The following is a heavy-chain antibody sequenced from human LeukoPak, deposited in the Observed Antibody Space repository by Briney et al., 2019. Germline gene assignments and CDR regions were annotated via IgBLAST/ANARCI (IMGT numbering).Heavy chain of an antibody. CDR2: IYYSGST. D-gene: IGHD2-15*01. V-gene: IGHV4-59*01. J-gene: IGHJ4*02. CDR3: ARGKGWVDY. CDR1: GGSISSYY. Sequence: PSETLSLTCTVSGGSISSYYWSWVRQPPGKGLEWIGYIYYSGSTNYNPSLKSRVTISVDTSKNQFSLKLSSVTAADTAVYYCARGKGWVDYWGQGTLVTASS.